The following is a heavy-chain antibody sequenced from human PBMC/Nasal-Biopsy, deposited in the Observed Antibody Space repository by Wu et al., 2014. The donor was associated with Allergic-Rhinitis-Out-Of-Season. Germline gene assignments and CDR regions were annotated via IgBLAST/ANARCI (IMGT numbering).Heavy chain of an antibody. CDR1: TFSNFP. CDR2: ISFDGNYE. Sequence: TFSNFPIHWVRQAPGKGLEWVTVISFDGNYEHYADSVQGRFTISRDNSKNTVYVQMNSLRPEDTAVYYCARGTGNTYGSGSSFILNDSWGQGTLVTVSS. J-gene: IGHJ5*01. D-gene: IGHD3-10*01. V-gene: IGHV3-30*04. CDR3: ARGTGNTYGSGSSFILNDS.